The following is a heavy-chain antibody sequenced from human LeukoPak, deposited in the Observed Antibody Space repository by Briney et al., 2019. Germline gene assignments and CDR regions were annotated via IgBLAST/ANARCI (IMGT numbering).Heavy chain of an antibody. V-gene: IGHV4-34*01. J-gene: IGHJ4*02. CDR1: GGSFTGYY. Sequence: SETLSLTCVVYGGSFTGYYWSWIRQSPGKGLEWIGEINHSGSTNYNPSLKSRVTISLDTSKNQFSLQLSSVTAADTAVYYCARGGYSYGFVYWGQGTLVAVSS. CDR3: ARGGYSYGFVY. D-gene: IGHD5-18*01. CDR2: INHSGST.